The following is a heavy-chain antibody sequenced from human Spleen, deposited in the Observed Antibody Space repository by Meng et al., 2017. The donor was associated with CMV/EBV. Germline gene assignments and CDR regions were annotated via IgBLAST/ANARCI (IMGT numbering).Heavy chain of an antibody. CDR1: GCLTSCFCYY. J-gene: IGHJ4*02. CDR2: IYTSGST. CDR3: ARYSGYDWGTDY. Sequence: QLQGSGPGLGNPFQTLYLTCTVSGCLTSCFCYYWCWTREPAGKGLEWIGRIYTSGSTNYNPSLKSRVTISVDTSKNQFSLKLSSVTAADTAVYYCARYSGYDWGTDYWGQGTLVTVSS. D-gene: IGHD5-12*01. V-gene: IGHV4-61*02.